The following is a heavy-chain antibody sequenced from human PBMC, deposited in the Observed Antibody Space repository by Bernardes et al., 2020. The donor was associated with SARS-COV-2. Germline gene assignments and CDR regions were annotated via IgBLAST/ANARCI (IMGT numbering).Heavy chain of an antibody. CDR3: ARVVYTYGYPFAESFFNY. V-gene: IGHV4-59*01. J-gene: IGHJ4*02. Sequence: SETLSLTCTVSRGSISSYYWSWIRQPPGKGLEWIGSISYSGSTNYNPSLKSRVTISVDTPKSQFSLNLTSVTPADTAVYYCARVVYTYGYPFAESFFNYWGQGTLVTVSS. CDR2: ISYSGST. D-gene: IGHD5-18*01. CDR1: RGSISSYY.